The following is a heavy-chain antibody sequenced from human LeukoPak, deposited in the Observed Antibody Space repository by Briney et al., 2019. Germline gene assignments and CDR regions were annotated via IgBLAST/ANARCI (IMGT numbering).Heavy chain of an antibody. CDR3: ARGSKFVGFDY. J-gene: IGHJ4*02. D-gene: IGHD2-15*01. CDR1: GGSISSYY. Sequence: SETLSLTCTVSGGSISSYYWSWIRQPPGKGLEWIGYIYYSGSTNYNPSLKSRVTISVDTSKNQFSLKLSSVTAADTAVYYCARGSKFVGFDYWGQGTLVTVPS. CDR2: IYYSGST. V-gene: IGHV4-59*12.